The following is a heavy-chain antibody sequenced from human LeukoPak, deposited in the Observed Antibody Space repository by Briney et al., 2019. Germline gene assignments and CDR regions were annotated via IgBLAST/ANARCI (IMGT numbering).Heavy chain of an antibody. Sequence: ASVKVSCKASGGIFSSYAISWVRQAPGQGLEWMGGIIPIFGTANYAQKFQGRVTITADESTSTAYMELSSLRSEDTAVYYCAGEDYYGSGRPLGPFDYWGQGTLVTVSS. J-gene: IGHJ4*02. CDR1: GGIFSSYA. CDR2: IIPIFGTA. V-gene: IGHV1-69*13. CDR3: AGEDYYGSGRPLGPFDY. D-gene: IGHD3-10*01.